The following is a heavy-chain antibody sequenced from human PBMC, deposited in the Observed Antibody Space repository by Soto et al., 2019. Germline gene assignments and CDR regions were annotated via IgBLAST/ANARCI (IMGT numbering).Heavy chain of an antibody. CDR1: GFTFSSYW. CDR3: ARDSRYSGYGDY. Sequence: GGSLRLSCAASGFTFSSYWMHRVRQAPGKGLVWVSRINSDGSSTSYADSVKGRFTISRDNAKNTLYLQMNSLRAEDTAVYYCARDSRYSGYGDYWGQGTLVTVSS. V-gene: IGHV3-74*01. CDR2: INSDGSST. D-gene: IGHD5-12*01. J-gene: IGHJ4*02.